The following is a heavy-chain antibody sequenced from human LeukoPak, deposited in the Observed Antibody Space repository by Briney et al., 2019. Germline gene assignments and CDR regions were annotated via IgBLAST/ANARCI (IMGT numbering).Heavy chain of an antibody. CDR3: ARDAGDGFDI. CDR2: IYSGGSI. D-gene: IGHD6-13*01. Sequence: GGSLRLSCTASGFSVSSNYMSWVRQAPGKGLEWVSVIYSGGSIYYADSVKGRFTISRDNSNDTLYLQMNSLRAEDTAMYYCARDAGDGFDIWGQGAMVTVS. V-gene: IGHV3-53*01. CDR1: GFSVSSNY. J-gene: IGHJ3*02.